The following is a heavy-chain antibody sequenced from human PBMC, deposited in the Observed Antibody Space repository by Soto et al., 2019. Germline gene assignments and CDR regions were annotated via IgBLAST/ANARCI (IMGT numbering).Heavy chain of an antibody. CDR3: ARDYYYSVDV. D-gene: IGHD3-10*01. Sequence: EMQLVESGGGLVQPGGSLRLSCVVSGFTFSTTWMHWVRQAPGKGLVWVSRIDADDSSATYADSVKGRFTISRDNSKNTLYLQMNSLRPEDTVVYYCARDYYYSVDVWGQGTSVTVSS. V-gene: IGHV3-74*03. CDR2: IDADDSSA. J-gene: IGHJ6*02. CDR1: GFTFSTTW.